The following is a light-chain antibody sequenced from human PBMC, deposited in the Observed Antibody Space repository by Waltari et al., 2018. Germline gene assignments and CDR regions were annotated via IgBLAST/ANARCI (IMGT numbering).Light chain of an antibody. CDR2: EVS. CDR1: SSDVGSYNL. J-gene: IGLJ2*01. CDR3: CSYAGSSTFVV. Sequence: QSALTQPASVSGSPGQSITISCTGTSSDVGSYNLVSWYQQHPGKAPKRIIYEVSKRPSGVSNRFSGSKSGNTASLTISGLQAEDEADYYCCSYAGSSTFVVFGGGTKLTVL. V-gene: IGLV2-23*02.